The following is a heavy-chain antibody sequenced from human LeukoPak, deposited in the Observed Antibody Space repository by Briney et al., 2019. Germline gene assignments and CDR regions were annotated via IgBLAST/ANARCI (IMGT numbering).Heavy chain of an antibody. V-gene: IGHV3-66*02. CDR1: GFTFSSYV. CDR3: ARGVHPDYFQH. Sequence: GGSLRLSCAASGFTFSSYVMSWVRQAPGKGLEWVSVIYSSGSTYYADSVKGRFTISRDNSKNTLYLQMNSLRAEDTAVYYCARGVHPDYFQHWGQGTLVTVSS. J-gene: IGHJ1*01. D-gene: IGHD1-1*01. CDR2: IYSSGST.